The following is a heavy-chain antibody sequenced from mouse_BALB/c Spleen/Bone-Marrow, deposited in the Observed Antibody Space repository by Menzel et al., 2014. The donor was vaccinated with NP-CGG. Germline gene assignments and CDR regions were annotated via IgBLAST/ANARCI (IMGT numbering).Heavy chain of an antibody. Sequence: VQLKESGTVLARPGAAVKMSCKASGYTFSNYWTHWVKQRPGQSLEWIGTIYPGNSDTTYNQKFKGKAKLTAVTSTSTAYMELSSLTNEDSAVYYCTTLARSDFDYWGQGTTLTVSS. CDR1: GYTFSNYW. V-gene: IGHV1-5*01. J-gene: IGHJ2*01. D-gene: IGHD3-1*01. CDR3: TTLARSDFDY. CDR2: IYPGNSDT.